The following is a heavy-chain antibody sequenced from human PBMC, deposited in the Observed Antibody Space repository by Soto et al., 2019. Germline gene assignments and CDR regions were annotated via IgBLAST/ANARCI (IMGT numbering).Heavy chain of an antibody. V-gene: IGHV3-7*05. CDR3: ASRAISMVRGVYYYDGMDV. CDR2: IKQDGSEK. CDR1: GFTFSSSW. Sequence: EVQLVESGGGLVQPGGSLRLSCAASGFTFSSSWMSWVRQAPGKGLEWVANIKQDGSEKYYVDSVKGRFTISRDNAKNSLYLQMNSLRAEDTAVYYCASRAISMVRGVYYYDGMDVWGQGTTVTVSS. J-gene: IGHJ6*02. D-gene: IGHD3-10*01.